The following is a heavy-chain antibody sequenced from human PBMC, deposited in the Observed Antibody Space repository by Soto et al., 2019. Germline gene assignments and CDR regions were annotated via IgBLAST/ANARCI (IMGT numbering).Heavy chain of an antibody. Sequence: PGGSLRLSCAASGFTSSSYSMNWVRQAPGKGLEWVSYISSSTTTMYYADSVKGRFTISRDNAKNSLYLQMNSLRDEDTAVYYCARGIAAAGGRHFDYWGQGTLVTVSS. D-gene: IGHD6-13*01. CDR2: ISSSTTTM. J-gene: IGHJ4*02. V-gene: IGHV3-48*02. CDR3: ARGIAAAGGRHFDY. CDR1: GFTSSSYS.